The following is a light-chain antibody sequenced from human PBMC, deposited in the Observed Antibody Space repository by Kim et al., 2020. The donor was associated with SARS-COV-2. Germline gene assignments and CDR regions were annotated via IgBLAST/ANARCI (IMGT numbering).Light chain of an antibody. Sequence: EIVMTQSPATLSVSPGERATLSCRASQGVSNNLAWYQQRPGQAPRLLIYSASTRATGIPARFSGSGSGTEFTLTISSLQSEDFAFYYCPHHNKLPRTFGPGTQMEIK. CDR3: PHHNKLPRT. J-gene: IGKJ1*01. V-gene: IGKV3-15*01. CDR2: SAS. CDR1: QGVSNN.